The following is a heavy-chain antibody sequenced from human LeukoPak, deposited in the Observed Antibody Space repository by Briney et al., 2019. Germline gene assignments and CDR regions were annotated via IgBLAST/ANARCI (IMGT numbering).Heavy chain of an antibody. CDR2: MNPNSGNT. CDR1: GYTFTSYD. CDR3: ARDGSAAGPETDY. V-gene: IGHV1-8*01. J-gene: IGHJ4*02. Sequence: ASVKVSCKASGYTFTSYDINWVRQATGQGLEWMGWMNPNSGNTGYAQKFQGRVTMTRNTSISTAYMELRSLRSDDTAVYYCARDGSAAGPETDYWGQGTLVTVSS. D-gene: IGHD6-13*01.